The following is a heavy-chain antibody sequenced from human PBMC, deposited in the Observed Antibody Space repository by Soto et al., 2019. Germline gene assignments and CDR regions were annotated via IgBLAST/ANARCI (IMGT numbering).Heavy chain of an antibody. Sequence: EVQLVESGGGLVKPGGSLRLSCAASGFTFSTYSMNWVRQAPGKGLEWVSSISSSSSYIYYADSVKGRFTISRDNAKNSLYLQMNSLRAEDTAVYYCARSSTPELTAAHTVGMDVWGQGTTVTVSS. D-gene: IGHD1-7*01. CDR3: ARSSTPELTAAHTVGMDV. CDR1: GFTFSTYS. CDR2: ISSSSSYI. J-gene: IGHJ6*02. V-gene: IGHV3-21*01.